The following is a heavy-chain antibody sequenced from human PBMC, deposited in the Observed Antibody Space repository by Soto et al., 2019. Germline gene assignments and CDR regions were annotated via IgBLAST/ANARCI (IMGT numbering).Heavy chain of an antibody. D-gene: IGHD6-13*01. V-gene: IGHV4-39*01. J-gene: IGHJ6*02. CDR2: IYHSGST. CDR3: ARQAAGSIYYYYYYGMDV. Sequence: SETLSLTCTVSGGSISSSSYYWGWIRQPPGKGLEWIGSIYHSGSTYYNPSLKSRVTISVDTSKNQFSLKLSSVTAADTAVYYCARQAAGSIYYYYYYGMDVWGQGTTVTVSS. CDR1: GGSISSSSYY.